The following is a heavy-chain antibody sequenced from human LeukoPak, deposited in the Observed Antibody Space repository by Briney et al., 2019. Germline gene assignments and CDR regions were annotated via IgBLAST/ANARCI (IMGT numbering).Heavy chain of an antibody. D-gene: IGHD3-22*01. CDR1: GDSISSNNW. J-gene: IGHJ4*02. CDR2: IYYSGST. Sequence: SETLSLTCAVSGDSISSNNWWSWIRQPPGKGLEWIGSIYYSGSTYYNPSLKSRVTISVDTSKNQFSLKLSSVTAADTAVYYCARHENYYDSPFDYWGQGTLVTVSS. CDR3: ARHENYYDSPFDY. V-gene: IGHV4-39*01.